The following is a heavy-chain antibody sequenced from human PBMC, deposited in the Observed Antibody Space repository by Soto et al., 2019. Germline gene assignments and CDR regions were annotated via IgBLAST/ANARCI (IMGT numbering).Heavy chain of an antibody. D-gene: IGHD3-3*02. CDR1: GFTFSSYA. Sequence: EVQRLESGGGLVQPGGSLRLSCAASGFTFSSYAMSWVRQAPGKGLEWVSAISGSGGSTYYADSVKGRFTISRDNSKNTLYLQMNSLRAEDTAVYYCANTLHLYYYGMDVWGQGTTVTVSS. V-gene: IGHV3-23*01. CDR2: ISGSGGST. CDR3: ANTLHLYYYGMDV. J-gene: IGHJ6*02.